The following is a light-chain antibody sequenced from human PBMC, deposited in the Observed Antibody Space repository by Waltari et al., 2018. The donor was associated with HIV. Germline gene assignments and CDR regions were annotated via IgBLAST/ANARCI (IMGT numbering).Light chain of an antibody. CDR1: TPHLGNHY. V-gene: IGLV1-51*01. CDR3: GTWDSSLSLYV. CDR2: DNE. J-gene: IGLJ1*01. Sequence: QSILTQPPSVSAAPGQRVTISSSGGTPHLGNHYVSWYQQVPGRAPRLLIYDNEKRPLGIPDRFSASKAGMSATLGITGLQIVDEADYYCGTWDSSLSLYVFGTGTTVAVL.